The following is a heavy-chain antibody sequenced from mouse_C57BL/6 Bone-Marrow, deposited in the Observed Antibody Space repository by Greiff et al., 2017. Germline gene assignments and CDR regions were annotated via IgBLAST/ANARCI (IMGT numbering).Heavy chain of an antibody. V-gene: IGHV1-26*01. D-gene: IGHD2-3*01. J-gene: IGHJ2*01. CDR3: AIDGYYDYFDY. Sequence: EVQLQQSGPELVKPGASVKISCKASGYTFTDYYMNWVKQSHGKSLEWIGDINPNNGGTSYNQKFKGKATLTVDKSSSTAYMELRSLTSEDSAVYYCAIDGYYDYFDYWGQGTTLTVSS. CDR2: INPNNGGT. CDR1: GYTFTDYY.